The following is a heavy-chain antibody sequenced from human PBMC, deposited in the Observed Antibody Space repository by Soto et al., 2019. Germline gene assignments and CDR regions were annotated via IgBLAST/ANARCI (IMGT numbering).Heavy chain of an antibody. CDR3: ARVYTYGYGFDY. V-gene: IGHV3-21*01. CDR2: ISSDSTYI. D-gene: IGHD5-18*01. J-gene: IGHJ4*02. Sequence: SLRLSCEASGFIFSTYSMSWVRQAPGKGLEWVSSISSDSTYIYYADSLKGRFTISRDNAKNSLFLQVNSLRAEDTAVYYCARVYTYGYGFDYWGQGTLVTVSS. CDR1: GFIFSTYS.